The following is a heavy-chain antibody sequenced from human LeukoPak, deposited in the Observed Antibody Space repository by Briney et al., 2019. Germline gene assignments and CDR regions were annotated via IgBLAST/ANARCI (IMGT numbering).Heavy chain of an antibody. CDR2: ISSSSSYI. CDR1: GFTFSSYS. CDR3: AKSDLLTPPDVDY. V-gene: IGHV3-21*01. Sequence: GGSLRLSCAASGFTFSSYSMNWVRQAPGKGLEWVSSISSSSSYIYYADSVKGRFTISRDNAKNSLYLQMNSLRAEDTAVYYCAKSDLLTPPDVDYWGQGTLVTVSS. D-gene: IGHD1-14*01. J-gene: IGHJ4*02.